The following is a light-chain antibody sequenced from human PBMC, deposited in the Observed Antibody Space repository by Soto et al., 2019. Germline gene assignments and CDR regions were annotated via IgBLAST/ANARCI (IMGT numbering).Light chain of an antibody. Sequence: EIRLKQSPGTLSLSTGERATLSCRASQSVSNNYLAWYQQKPGQAPRLLIYGASNRATGIPDRFSGSGSGTDFTLIISSLEPEDFAVYYCQQGSTWPWTFGQGTKVDIK. CDR2: GAS. V-gene: IGKV3D-20*02. CDR3: QQGSTWPWT. CDR1: QSVSNNY. J-gene: IGKJ1*01.